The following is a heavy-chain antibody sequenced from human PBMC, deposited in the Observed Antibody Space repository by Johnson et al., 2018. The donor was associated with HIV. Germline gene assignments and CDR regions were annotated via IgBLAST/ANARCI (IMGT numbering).Heavy chain of an antibody. CDR3: ARDGRDLVTRGAFDI. J-gene: IGHJ3*02. D-gene: IGHD5-18*01. V-gene: IGHV3-66*02. CDR1: GITVSSNY. CDR2: TFSVGNT. Sequence: VQLVESGGGLVQPGGSLRLSCAASGITVSSNYMSWVRQAPGKGLEWVSLTFSVGNTYYADSVKGRFTISRDNSNNMVYLQMDSLRPEDTAVYYCARDGRDLVTRGAFDIWGQGTVVTVSS.